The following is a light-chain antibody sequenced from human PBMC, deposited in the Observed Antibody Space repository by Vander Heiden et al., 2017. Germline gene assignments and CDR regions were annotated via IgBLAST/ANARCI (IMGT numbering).Light chain of an antibody. CDR3: QAWDSSTGV. J-gene: IGLJ1*01. V-gene: IGLV3-1*01. CDR1: KLGDKY. Sequence: SYELTQPHSVSVSPGKTASITCSGDKLGDKYACWYQQKPGQSPVLVIYQDSKWPSGIPERFSGSSSGNTATLTISGTQAMDEADYYCQAWDSSTGVFGTGTKVTVL. CDR2: QDS.